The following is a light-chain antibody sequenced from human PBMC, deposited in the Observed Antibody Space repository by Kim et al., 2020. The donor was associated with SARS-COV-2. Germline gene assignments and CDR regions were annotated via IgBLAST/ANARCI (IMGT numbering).Light chain of an antibody. CDR2: DAS. CDR3: QDYSTATIT. CDR1: QDIRNS. Sequence: DIQMTQSPSSLSASVGDRVTITCRASQDIRNSLAWYQQKVGRAPKLLIYDASILQPGVSTRFSGIGSGTDFTLIISSLQPEDFATYYCQDYSTATITFGQGTRLEIK. V-gene: IGKV1-27*01. J-gene: IGKJ5*01.